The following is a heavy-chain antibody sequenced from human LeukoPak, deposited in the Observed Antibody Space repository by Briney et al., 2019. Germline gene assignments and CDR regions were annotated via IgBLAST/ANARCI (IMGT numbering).Heavy chain of an antibody. CDR1: GYSFTRNW. Sequence: GESLKISCKGSGYSFTRNWIGWVRQMPGKGLEWMGIIHPGESDTRYSPSFQGQVTISADKSINTAYLQWSSLKASDTAMYYCATFKVDHCSSTSCYSHGFDYWGQGTLVTVSS. D-gene: IGHD2-2*01. CDR2: IHPGESDT. CDR3: ATFKVDHCSSTSCYSHGFDY. J-gene: IGHJ4*02. V-gene: IGHV5-51*01.